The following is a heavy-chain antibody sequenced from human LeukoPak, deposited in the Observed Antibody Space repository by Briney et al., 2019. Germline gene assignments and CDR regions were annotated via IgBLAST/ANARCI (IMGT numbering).Heavy chain of an antibody. CDR1: GFTFSDYF. Sequence: GGSLRLSCAASGFTFSDYFMSSIRQAPGKGLEWISYITSSSSDTNYVDSVKGRFTISRDNAKKSLYLQMNSLRAEDTAVYYCARDYDILTGYFRGGFDYWGQGTLVTVSS. V-gene: IGHV3-11*05. D-gene: IGHD3-9*01. J-gene: IGHJ4*02. CDR3: ARDYDILTGYFRGGFDY. CDR2: ITSSSSDT.